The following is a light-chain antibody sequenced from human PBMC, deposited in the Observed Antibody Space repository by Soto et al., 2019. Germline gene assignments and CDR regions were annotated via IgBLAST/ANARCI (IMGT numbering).Light chain of an antibody. CDR3: QQYGRSQT. Sequence: EIVLTQSPDTLSLSPGERATLSCRASQRVSSDSLAWYQQQPGQAPRLLIYSKSNRATGIPDRFSGSGSGTDFTLTIRRLEPEDFALYYCQQYGRSQTFGQGTKVDIK. V-gene: IGKV3-20*01. J-gene: IGKJ1*01. CDR1: QRVSSDS. CDR2: SKS.